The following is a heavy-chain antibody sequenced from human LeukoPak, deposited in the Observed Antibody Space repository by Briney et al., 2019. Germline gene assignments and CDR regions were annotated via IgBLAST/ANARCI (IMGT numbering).Heavy chain of an antibody. CDR2: IYYSGST. Sequence: SETLSLTCTVSGGSISSYYWSWIRQPPGKGLEWIGYIYYSGSTNYNPSLKSRVTISVDTSKNQFSLKLSSVTAADTAVYYCARVGYCSGGSCYPAGIVFDYWGQGTLVTVSS. CDR3: ARVGYCSGGSCYPAGIVFDY. D-gene: IGHD2-15*01. J-gene: IGHJ4*02. V-gene: IGHV4-59*01. CDR1: GGSISSYY.